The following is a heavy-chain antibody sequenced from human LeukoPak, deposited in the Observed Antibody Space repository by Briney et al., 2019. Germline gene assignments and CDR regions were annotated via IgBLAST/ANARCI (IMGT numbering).Heavy chain of an antibody. Sequence: SETLSLTCTVSGGSISSGGYYWSWIRQHPGKGLEWIGYIYYSGSTYYNPSLKSRVTISVDKSKNQFSLKLSSVTAADTAVYYCARDGRDGDDNWFDPWGQGTLVTVSS. J-gene: IGHJ5*02. V-gene: IGHV4-31*03. CDR1: GGSISSGGYY. CDR3: ARDGRDGDDNWFDP. D-gene: IGHD4-17*01. CDR2: IYYSGST.